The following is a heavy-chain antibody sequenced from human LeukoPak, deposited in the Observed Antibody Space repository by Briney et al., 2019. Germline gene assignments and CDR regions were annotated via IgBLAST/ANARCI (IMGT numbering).Heavy chain of an antibody. Sequence: PGGSLRLFCVASGLTVSNHWMSWVRQAPGKGLEWVANIREERGQEYYVDSVKGRFTISKNSAKNSLYLQMNTLRVEDTAMYYCASLDTAKQPLADHWGPGTLVTVSS. J-gene: IGHJ4*02. CDR3: ASLDTAKQPLADH. D-gene: IGHD5-18*01. CDR1: GLTVSNHW. CDR2: IREERGQE. V-gene: IGHV3-7*03.